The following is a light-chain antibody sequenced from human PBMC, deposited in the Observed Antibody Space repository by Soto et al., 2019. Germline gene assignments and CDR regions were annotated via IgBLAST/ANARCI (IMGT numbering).Light chain of an antibody. CDR2: GTT. CDR1: QTVNSNY. Sequence: EIVLTQSPGTLSLSPGETATLSCRASQTVNSNYLAWYQHKPGQAPRLLIYGTTSRATGVPDRFSGGGSGTAFTLTISGLEPEDFALYNCQQHGSSPTTFGGGTKVEIK. J-gene: IGKJ4*01. CDR3: QQHGSSPTT. V-gene: IGKV3-20*01.